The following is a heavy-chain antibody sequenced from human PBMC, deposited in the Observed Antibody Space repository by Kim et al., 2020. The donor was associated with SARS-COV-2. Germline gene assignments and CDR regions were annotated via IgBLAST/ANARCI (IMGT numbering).Heavy chain of an antibody. J-gene: IGHJ6*02. D-gene: IGHD3-10*01. CDR3: AREIMVPSSRYYFYLMYV. V-gene: IGHV4-59*13. Sequence: SETLSLTCSVSGGSITNYYWSWIRQPPGKGLDWIGYIYNTGSNNYNNSLKSRVTISLDTSNKQFSLRLTSVTAPDTAVYYCAREIMVPSSRYYFYLMYVWGPGTTVSVPS. CDR1: GGSITNYY. CDR2: IYNTGSN.